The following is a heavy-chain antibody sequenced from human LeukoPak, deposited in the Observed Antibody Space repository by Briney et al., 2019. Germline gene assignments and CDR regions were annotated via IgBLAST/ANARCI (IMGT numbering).Heavy chain of an antibody. CDR3: ARWGVGWLQFSDAFDI. V-gene: IGHV3-7*03. J-gene: IGHJ3*02. D-gene: IGHD5-24*01. Sequence: GGSLRLSCAASGFTFTRYWMSWVRQAPGKGLEWVANIKQDGSEKYYVDSVKGRFTISRDNAKNSLYLQMNSLRAEDTAVYYCARWGVGWLQFSDAFDIWGQGTMVTVSS. CDR2: IKQDGSEK. CDR1: GFTFTRYW.